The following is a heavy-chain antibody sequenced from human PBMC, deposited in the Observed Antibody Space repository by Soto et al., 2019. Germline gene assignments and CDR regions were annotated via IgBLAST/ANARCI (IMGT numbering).Heavy chain of an antibody. D-gene: IGHD2-2*01. Sequence: ASVKVSCKASGYTSTSYDINWVRQATGQGLEWMGWMNPNSGNTGYAQKFQGRVTMTRNTSISTAYMELSSLRSEDTAVYYCARVMPLARDAFDIWVQGTVVTVSS. J-gene: IGHJ3*02. CDR1: GYTSTSYD. CDR3: ARVMPLARDAFDI. V-gene: IGHV1-8*01. CDR2: MNPNSGNT.